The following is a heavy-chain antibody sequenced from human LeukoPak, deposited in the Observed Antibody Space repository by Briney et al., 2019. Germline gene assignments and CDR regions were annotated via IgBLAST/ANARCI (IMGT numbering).Heavy chain of an antibody. J-gene: IGHJ6*03. CDR1: GFTFDDYG. CDR3: ARGNDYSNYVLYYYYMDV. Sequence: GGSLRLSCAASGFTFDDYGMSWVRQAPGKGLEWVSGINWNGGSTGYADSVKGRFTISRDNAKNSLYLQMNSLRAEDTALYYCARGNDYSNYVLYYYYMDVWGKGTTVTVSS. D-gene: IGHD4-11*01. CDR2: INWNGGST. V-gene: IGHV3-20*04.